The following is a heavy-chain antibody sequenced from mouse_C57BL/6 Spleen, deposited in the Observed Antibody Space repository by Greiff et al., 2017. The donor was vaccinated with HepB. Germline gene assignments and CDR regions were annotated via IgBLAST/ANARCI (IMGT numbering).Heavy chain of an antibody. D-gene: IGHD4-1*01. J-gene: IGHJ3*01. Sequence: QVQLQQSGPGLVQPSQSLSITCTVSGFSLTSYGVHWVRQSPGKGLEWLGVIWSGGSTDYNAAFISRLSISKDNAKSLVFFKMNSLQADDTAIYYCARNFEDLGRFAYWGQGTLVTVSA. CDR1: GFSLTSYG. V-gene: IGHV2-2*01. CDR2: IWSGGST. CDR3: ARNFEDLGRFAY.